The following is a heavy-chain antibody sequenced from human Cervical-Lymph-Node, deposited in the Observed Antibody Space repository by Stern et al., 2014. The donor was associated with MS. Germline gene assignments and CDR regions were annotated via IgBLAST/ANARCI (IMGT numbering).Heavy chain of an antibody. CDR2: ISATGGT. CDR1: GGSISGGGSYS. Sequence: QLQLQESGPGLVKPSETLSLTCTVSGGSISGGGSYSWRWIRQPAGKGLQWIGRISATGGTIYNPPLTRRVTVSVTTSQDQFSLKLTSVTAADTAVYYCARDRFNSGWFLDHWGQGALVTVSS. D-gene: IGHD6-19*01. J-gene: IGHJ4*02. CDR3: ARDRFNSGWFLDH. V-gene: IGHV4-61*02.